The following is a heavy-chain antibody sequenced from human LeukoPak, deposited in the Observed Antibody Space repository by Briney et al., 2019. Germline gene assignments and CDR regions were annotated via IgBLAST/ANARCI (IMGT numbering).Heavy chain of an antibody. CDR3: ARDLGGYSGPSAY. CDR2: IYSGGST. J-gene: IGHJ4*02. CDR1: GFTFSNYA. Sequence: QPGGSLRLSCAASGFTFSNYAMSWVRQAPGKGLEWVSVIYSGGSTYYADSVRGRFTISRDNAKNSLYLQMNSLRADDTAVYYCARDLGGYSGPSAYWGQGALVTVSS. D-gene: IGHD5-12*01. V-gene: IGHV3-23*03.